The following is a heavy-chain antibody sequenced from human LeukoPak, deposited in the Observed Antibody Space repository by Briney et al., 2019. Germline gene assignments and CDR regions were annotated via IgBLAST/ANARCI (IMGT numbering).Heavy chain of an antibody. CDR3: ARDISSGWLISIDS. CDR1: GGSISSSSYY. J-gene: IGHJ4*02. CDR2: IYYSGST. V-gene: IGHV4-39*07. Sequence: SETLSLTCTVSGGSISSSSYYWGWIRQPPGKGLEWIGSIYYSGSTYYNPSLKSRVTISVDTSKNQFSLKVNSVTAADTAVYDCARDISSGWLISIDSWGQGTLVIVSS. D-gene: IGHD6-19*01.